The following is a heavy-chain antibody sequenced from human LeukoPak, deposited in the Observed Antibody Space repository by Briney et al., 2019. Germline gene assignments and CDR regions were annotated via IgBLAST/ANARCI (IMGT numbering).Heavy chain of an antibody. V-gene: IGHV3-30*18. J-gene: IGHJ4*02. CDR2: ISYDGSNQ. D-gene: IGHD2-21*02. CDR1: GFTFSRYA. Sequence: PGRSLRLSCAASGFTFSRYAMHWVRQAPGKGLEWVAVISYDGSNQYCADSVKGRFTISRDISKNTVYLQMNSLRAEDTAVYYCAKDRSFRVTTEFDYWGQGTLVTVSS. CDR3: AKDRSFRVTTEFDY.